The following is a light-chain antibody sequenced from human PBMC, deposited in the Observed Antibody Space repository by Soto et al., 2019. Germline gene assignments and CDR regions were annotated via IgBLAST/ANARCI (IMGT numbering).Light chain of an antibody. Sequence: DIPMTQSPSTLSAFVGDTVTITCRASQSISHWLAWYQQRPGRAPKLLIYDASSLESGITSMCSGSGSGTEFTLTISSLQPDDFATYYCQQYSAYPYTCGQGTKLEIK. CDR2: DAS. J-gene: IGKJ2*01. V-gene: IGKV1-5*01. CDR1: QSISHW. CDR3: QQYSAYPYT.